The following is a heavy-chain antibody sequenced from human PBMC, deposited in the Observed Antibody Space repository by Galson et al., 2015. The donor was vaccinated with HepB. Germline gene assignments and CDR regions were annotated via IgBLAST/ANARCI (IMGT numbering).Heavy chain of an antibody. CDR3: ARSSNYYGSGSYYWFDP. D-gene: IGHD3-10*01. J-gene: IGHJ5*02. CDR1: GYTFTSYY. V-gene: IGHV1-46*03. CDR2: INPSGGST. Sequence: SVKVSCKASGYTFTSYYMHWVRQAPGQGLEWMGIINPSGGSTSYAQKFQGRVTMTRDTSTSTVYMELSSLRSEDTAVYYCARSSNYYGSGSYYWFDPWGQGTLVTVSS.